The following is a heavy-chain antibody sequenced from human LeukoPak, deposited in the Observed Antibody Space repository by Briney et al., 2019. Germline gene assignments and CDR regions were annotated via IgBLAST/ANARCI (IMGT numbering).Heavy chain of an antibody. D-gene: IGHD6-13*01. J-gene: IGHJ6*04. CDR3: ARAGYSNNSRGYYYYYYGMDV. CDR1: GGSISSSNW. V-gene: IGHV4-4*02. CDR2: IYHSGST. Sequence: PSETLSLTCAVSGGSISSSNWWSWVRQPPGKGLEWIGEIYHSGSTNYSPSLKSRVTISVDKSKNQFSLKLSSVTAADTAVYYCARAGYSNNSRGYYYYYYGMDVWGKGTTVTVSS.